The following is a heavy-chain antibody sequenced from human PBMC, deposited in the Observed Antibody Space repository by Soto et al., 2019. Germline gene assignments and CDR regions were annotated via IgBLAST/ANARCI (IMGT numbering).Heavy chain of an antibody. CDR2: ISYDGSNK. CDR3: ARDYVQLTPGDAFDI. J-gene: IGHJ3*02. V-gene: IGHV3-30-3*01. Sequence: GGSLRLSCAASGFTFSSHAMHWVRQAPGKGLEWVAVISYDGSNKYYADSVKGRFTISRDNSKNTLYLQMNSLRAEDTAVYYCARDYVQLTPGDAFDIWGQGTMVTVSS. CDR1: GFTFSSHA. D-gene: IGHD3-16*01.